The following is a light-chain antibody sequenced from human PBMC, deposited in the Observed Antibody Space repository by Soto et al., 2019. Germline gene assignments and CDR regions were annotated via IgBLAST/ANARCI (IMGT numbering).Light chain of an antibody. CDR1: QSLLYSDGKHY. Sequence: DIVMTQSPLSLPVTPGEPASISCRSSQSLLYSDGKHYLEWYLQKPGQSPQLLIYMGSDRASGVPDRFSGSGSGTDFTLRISRVEAEDVGVYYCMQALQTITFGQGTRLEMK. V-gene: IGKV2-28*01. CDR2: MGS. CDR3: MQALQTIT. J-gene: IGKJ5*01.